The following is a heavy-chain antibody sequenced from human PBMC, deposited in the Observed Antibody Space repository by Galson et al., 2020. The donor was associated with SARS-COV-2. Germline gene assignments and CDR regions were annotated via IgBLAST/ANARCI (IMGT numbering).Heavy chain of an antibody. D-gene: IGHD3-3*01. CDR1: GFNFSSYS. Sequence: NSGGSLRLSCAASGFNFSSYSMNWVRQAPGKGLEWVSSISSSSSYIYYADSVKGRFTISRDNAKNSLYLQMNSLRAEDTAVYYCATSRYYDFWCAGFDYWGQGTLVTVSS. CDR3: ATSRYYDFWCAGFDY. CDR2: ISSSSSYI. J-gene: IGHJ4*02. V-gene: IGHV3-21*01.